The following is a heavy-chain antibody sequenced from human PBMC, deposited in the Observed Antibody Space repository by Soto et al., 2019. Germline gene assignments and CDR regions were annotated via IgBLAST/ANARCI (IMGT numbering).Heavy chain of an antibody. CDR1: GFTFSNFY. J-gene: IGHJ6*02. CDR3: ARAYTGRLPRRADYYYAMDV. CDR2: IGAARDP. D-gene: IGHD2-2*02. V-gene: IGHV3-13*05. Sequence: LRLSCATSGFTFSNFYMHWVRQVPGKGLEWVSAIGAARDPYYLGSVKGRFTISRENAKNSVYLQMNDLRAGDSAVYYCARAYTGRLPRRADYYYAMDVWGQGTTVTVSS.